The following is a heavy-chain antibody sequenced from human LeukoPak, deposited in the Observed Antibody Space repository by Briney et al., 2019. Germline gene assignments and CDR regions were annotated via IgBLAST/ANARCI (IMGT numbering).Heavy chain of an antibody. V-gene: IGHV3-23*01. D-gene: IGHD2-15*01. CDR2: VTGTGGDT. CDR3: AKRGGGQTKEFDY. Sequence: GGSLRLSCAASGFTFSSFAMHWVRQAPGKGLEWVSGVTGTGGDTYYADSVKGRFTISRDNTKNTLYLQMNSPRAEDTAVYYCAKRGGGQTKEFDYWGQGTLVTVSS. CDR1: GFTFSSFA. J-gene: IGHJ4*02.